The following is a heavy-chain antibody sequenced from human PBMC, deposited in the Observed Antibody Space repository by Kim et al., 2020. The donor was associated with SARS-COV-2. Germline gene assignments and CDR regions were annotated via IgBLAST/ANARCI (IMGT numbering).Heavy chain of an antibody. V-gene: IGHV4-39*07. D-gene: IGHD2-2*01. CDR3: ARVGGGRSTSCYEGEDCWFDP. J-gene: IGHJ5*02. CDR2: IYYSGST. Sequence: SETLSLTCTVSGGSISSSSYYWGWIRQPPGKGLEWIGSIYYSGSTYYNPSLKSRVTISVDTSKNQFSLKLSSVTAADTAVYYCARVGGGRSTSCYEGEDCWFDPWGQGTLVTVSS. CDR1: GGSISSSSYY.